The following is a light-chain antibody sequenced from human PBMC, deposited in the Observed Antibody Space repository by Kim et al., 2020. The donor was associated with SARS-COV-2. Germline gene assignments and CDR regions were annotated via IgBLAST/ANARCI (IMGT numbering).Light chain of an antibody. J-gene: IGLJ2*01. CDR3: SSYAGSNNLV. CDR2: EVN. CDR1: STDIGGYNY. V-gene: IGLV2-8*01. Sequence: GQSVTISCTGTSTDIGGYNYVSWYQHHPGKAPKVMIYEVNKRPSGVPDRFAGSKSGNTAYLTVSGLQAEDEADYYCSSYAGSNNLVFGGGTKLTVL.